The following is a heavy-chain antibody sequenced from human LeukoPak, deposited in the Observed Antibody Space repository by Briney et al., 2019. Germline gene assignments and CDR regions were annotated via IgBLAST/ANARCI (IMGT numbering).Heavy chain of an antibody. CDR2: ISGSGGST. CDR3: AKVIHYYGSGSYYNPPYYFDY. J-gene: IGHJ4*02. Sequence: GGSLRLSCAASGFTFSSYAMSWVRQAPGKGLEWVSAISGSGGSTYYADSVKGRFTISRDNSKNTLYLQMNSLRAEDTAVYYCAKVIHYYGSGSYYNPPYYFDYWGQGTLVTVSS. D-gene: IGHD3-10*01. V-gene: IGHV3-23*01. CDR1: GFTFSSYA.